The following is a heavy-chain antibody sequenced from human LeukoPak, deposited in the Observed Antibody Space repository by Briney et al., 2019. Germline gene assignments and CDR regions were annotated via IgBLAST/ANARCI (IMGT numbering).Heavy chain of an antibody. CDR1: GGSISSRNYY. V-gene: IGHV4-39*01. Sequence: SETLSLTCTVSGGSISSRNYYWGWIRQPPGKGLDWIGSIYYSGKTYYNPSLKSRLTISVDTSKNQFSLNLSSVTAADTAEHCCVSRDSSGQWPEIDYWGQGTLVTVSS. D-gene: IGHD3-22*01. CDR2: IYYSGKT. CDR3: VSRDSSGQWPEIDY. J-gene: IGHJ4*02.